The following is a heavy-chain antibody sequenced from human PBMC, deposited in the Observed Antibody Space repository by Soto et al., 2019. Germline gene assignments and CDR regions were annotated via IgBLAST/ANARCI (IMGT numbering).Heavy chain of an antibody. D-gene: IGHD3-16*01. J-gene: IGHJ4*02. CDR2: ISVGGDRK. Sequence: GGSLRLSCAASGVSVSSYSMTWVRQAPGKGLEYVSGISVGGDRKFYADSVKGRFTVSRDNSKNILYLQMDSLRVDDTAIYYCSRWDGYGDYWGQGTLVTVSS. V-gene: IGHV3-23*01. CDR3: SRWDGYGDY. CDR1: GVSVSSYS.